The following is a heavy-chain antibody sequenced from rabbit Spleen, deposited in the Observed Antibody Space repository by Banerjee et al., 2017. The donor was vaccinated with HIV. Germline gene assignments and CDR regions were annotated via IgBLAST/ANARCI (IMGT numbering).Heavy chain of an antibody. Sequence: VESGGGLVHPGTSLTLTCTASGFSLSSSYDMCWVRQAPGKGLEWVGCIYTGNDKTYYASWAKGRFTISKPSSTTVTLRMTSLTAADTATYFCARDLTGVIGWNFGWWGPGTLVT. CDR2: IYTGNDKT. CDR1: GFSLSSSYD. CDR3: ARDLTGVIGWNFGW. V-gene: IGHV1S40*01. D-gene: IGHD1-1*01. J-gene: IGHJ4*01.